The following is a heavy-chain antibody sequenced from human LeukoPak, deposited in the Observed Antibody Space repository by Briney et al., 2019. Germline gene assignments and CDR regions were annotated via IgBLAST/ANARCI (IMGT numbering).Heavy chain of an antibody. Sequence: PGGSLRLSCAASGFTFSSYAMNWVRQAPGKGLEWISYISSSSSSLYYADSVKGRFTISRDNAKNSLYLQMDSLRAEDTAVYYCARVGSGSYFLDGFDIWGQGTMVTVSS. CDR2: ISSSSSSL. J-gene: IGHJ3*02. D-gene: IGHD1-26*01. CDR1: GFTFSSYA. CDR3: ARVGSGSYFLDGFDI. V-gene: IGHV3-48*01.